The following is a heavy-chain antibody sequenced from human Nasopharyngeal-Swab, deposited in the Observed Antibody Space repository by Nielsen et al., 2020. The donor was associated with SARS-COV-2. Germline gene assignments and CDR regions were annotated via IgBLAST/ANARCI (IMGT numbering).Heavy chain of an antibody. J-gene: IGHJ4*02. V-gene: IGHV3-11*06. Sequence: GGSLRLSCAASGFTFSDCYMTWIRQAPGKGLDWVSYISSGSSYTNYADSVRGRFTISRDNAKNSLYLQMNSLRAEDTAIYYCARYSTYCSGGTCYNPLHYWGQGTLVTVSS. CDR1: GFTFSDCY. D-gene: IGHD2-15*01. CDR3: ARYSTYCSGGTCYNPLHY. CDR2: ISSGSSYT.